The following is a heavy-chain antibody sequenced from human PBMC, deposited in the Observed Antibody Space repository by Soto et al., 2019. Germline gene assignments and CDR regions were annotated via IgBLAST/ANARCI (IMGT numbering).Heavy chain of an antibody. CDR3: AHRQTTISWGTFDY. CDR1: GFSLSTSGVG. J-gene: IGHJ4*02. CDR2: IYWDDDK. D-gene: IGHD4-4*01. Sequence: QITLKESGPTLVKPTQTLTLTCTFSGFSLSTSGVGVGWSRQPPGKALEGLALIYWDDDKLYSPSLKSRLTITTDTSKNQVVLTMTNMYPVDTSTYYCAHRQTTISWGTFDYWGQGTLVTVSS. V-gene: IGHV2-5*02.